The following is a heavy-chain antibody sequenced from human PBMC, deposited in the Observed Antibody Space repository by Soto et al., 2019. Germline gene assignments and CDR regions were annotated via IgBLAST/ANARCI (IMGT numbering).Heavy chain of an antibody. Sequence: PSETLSLTCTVSGCSISSYYWSWIRQPPGKGLEWIGYIYYSGSTNYNPSLKSRVTISVDTSKNQFSLKLSSVTAADTAVYYCARVESVPGIAAAGTIDYWGQGTLVTVSS. CDR2: IYYSGST. CDR3: ARVESVPGIAAAGTIDY. CDR1: GCSISSYY. D-gene: IGHD6-13*01. J-gene: IGHJ4*02. V-gene: IGHV4-59*01.